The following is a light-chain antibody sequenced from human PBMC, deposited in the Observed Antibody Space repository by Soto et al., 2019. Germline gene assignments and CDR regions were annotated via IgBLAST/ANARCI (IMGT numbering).Light chain of an antibody. CDR3: QQSSNWPPIT. V-gene: IGKV3-11*01. Sequence: EIVMTQSPATLSVSPGERATLSCRASQSVSTSLAWYQQKPGQAPRLLIYDASERATGIPARFSGSGSGTDFTLTISSIEPEDFAVYYCQQSSNWPPITFGQGTRLE. CDR1: QSVSTS. CDR2: DAS. J-gene: IGKJ5*01.